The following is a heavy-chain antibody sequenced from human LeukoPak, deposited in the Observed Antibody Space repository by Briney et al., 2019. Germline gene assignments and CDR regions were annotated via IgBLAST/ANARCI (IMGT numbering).Heavy chain of an antibody. CDR2: ISGSGGST. CDR1: GFTFSSYA. V-gene: IGHV3-23*01. CDR3: AREAPYGSPYYYYGMDV. Sequence: GGSLRLSCAASGFTFSSYAMSWVRQAPGKGLEWVSAISGSGGSTYYADSVKGRFTISRDNSKNTLYLQMNSLRAEDTAVYYCAREAPYGSPYYYYGMDVWGQGTTVTVSS. D-gene: IGHD3-10*01. J-gene: IGHJ6*02.